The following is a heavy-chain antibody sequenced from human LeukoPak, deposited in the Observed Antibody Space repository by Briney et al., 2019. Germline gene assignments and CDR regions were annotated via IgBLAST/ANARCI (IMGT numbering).Heavy chain of an antibody. D-gene: IGHD6-19*01. V-gene: IGHV3-23*01. CDR1: GFTFSSYA. CDR2: ISGSGGST. Sequence: GGPLRLSCAASGFTFSSYAMSWVRQAPGKGLEWVSAISGSGGSTYYADSVKGRFTISRDNSKNTLYLQMNSLRAEDTAVYYCATHISGWWNWYFDLWGRGTLVTVSS. CDR3: ATHISGWWNWYFDL. J-gene: IGHJ2*01.